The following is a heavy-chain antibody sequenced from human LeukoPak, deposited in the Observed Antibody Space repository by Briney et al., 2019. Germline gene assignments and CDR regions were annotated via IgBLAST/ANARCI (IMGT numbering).Heavy chain of an antibody. Sequence: PSETLSLTCAVYGGSFRGYYWSWIRQPPGKGLEWIGEINHSGSTNYNPSLKSRVTISVDTSKNQFSLKLSSVTAADTAVYYCARDNSGYHPHYMDVWGKGTTVTVSS. V-gene: IGHV4-34*01. CDR2: INHSGST. D-gene: IGHD5-12*01. CDR3: ARDNSGYHPHYMDV. CDR1: GGSFRGYY. J-gene: IGHJ6*03.